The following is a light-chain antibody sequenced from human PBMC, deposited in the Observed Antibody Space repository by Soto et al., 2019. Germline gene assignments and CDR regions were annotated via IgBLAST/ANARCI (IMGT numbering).Light chain of an antibody. CDR3: QSYASSLSAWV. CDR2: GNI. V-gene: IGLV1-40*01. J-gene: IGLJ3*02. CDR1: SSKIGGGYD. Sequence: QSALTQPPSVSGAPGQSVTISCTGSSSKIGGGYDVHWYQQLPGTAPKLLVYGNINRPSRVPDRFSGSKSDTSASLAITGLQAEDEADYYCQSYASSLSAWVFGGGPKLTVL.